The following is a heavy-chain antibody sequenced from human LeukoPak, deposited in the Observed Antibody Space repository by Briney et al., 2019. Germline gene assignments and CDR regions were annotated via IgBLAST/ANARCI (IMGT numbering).Heavy chain of an antibody. D-gene: IGHD6-13*01. CDR1: GFNFDDYA. CDR2: ISGDGGST. V-gene: IGHV3-43*02. Sequence: GGSLRHSCAACGFNFDDYAMLWVRQAPGKGLAWVSLISGDGGSTYYADSVKGRFTISRDNSKNSLYLQMNSLRTEDTALYYCAKGIAAAGYFDYWGQGTLVTVSS. CDR3: AKGIAAAGYFDY. J-gene: IGHJ4*02.